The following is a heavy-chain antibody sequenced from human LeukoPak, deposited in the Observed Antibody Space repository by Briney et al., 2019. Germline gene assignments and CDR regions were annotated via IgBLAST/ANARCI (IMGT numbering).Heavy chain of an antibody. CDR3: AKDDIAPGAFDI. CDR2: ISGSGGST. J-gene: IGHJ3*02. CDR1: GFTFSSYA. D-gene: IGHD5-12*01. V-gene: IGHV3-23*01. Sequence: GGSLRLSCAASGFTFSSYAMSWVRQAPGKGLEWVSAISGSGGSTYYTDSVKGRFTISRDNSKNTLYLQMNSLRAEDTAVYYCAKDDIAPGAFDIWGQGTMVTVSS.